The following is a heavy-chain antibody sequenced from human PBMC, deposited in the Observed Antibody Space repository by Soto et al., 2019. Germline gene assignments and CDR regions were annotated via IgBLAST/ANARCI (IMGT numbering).Heavy chain of an antibody. Sequence: GGSLRLSCAASGFTFSSYAMGWVRQVPGKGLEWVAVVSIGVSTHYADSVRGRFTISRDNSKNTLSLQMNSLTAEDTAVYFCAKRRRAGGYCEYWGKGDLLTVSS. D-gene: IGHD1-26*01. V-gene: IGHV3-23*01. CDR3: AKRRRAGGYCEY. J-gene: IGHJ4*02. CDR2: VSIGVST. CDR1: GFTFSSYA.